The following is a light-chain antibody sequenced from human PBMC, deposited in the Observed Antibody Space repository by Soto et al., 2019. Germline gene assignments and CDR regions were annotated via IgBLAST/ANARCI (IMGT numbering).Light chain of an antibody. CDR1: QSIGDN. CDR3: QQSFNTPPT. Sequence: DIRMTQSPSSLSASVGDRATITCRASQSIGDNLNWYQLKPGTAPNLLIYAASNLQSGVPSRFSGSGSGTDFTLTISNLQPEDFVSYFCQQSFNTPPTFGGGTKVDIK. CDR2: AAS. V-gene: IGKV1-39*01. J-gene: IGKJ4*01.